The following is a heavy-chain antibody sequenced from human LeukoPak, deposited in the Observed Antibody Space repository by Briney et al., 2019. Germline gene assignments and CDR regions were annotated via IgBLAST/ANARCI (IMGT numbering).Heavy chain of an antibody. CDR3: ARDRPGDV. CDR1: GFTFSSYE. J-gene: IGHJ6*04. CDR2: ISSNGDST. V-gene: IGHV3-64*01. Sequence: PGGSLRLSCAASGFTFSSYEMHWVRQAPGKGLEYVSAISSNGDSTNYANFVKGRFIISRDNSKNTLYLQMGSLRPEYMAVYYCARDRPGDVWGEGTTVTVSS.